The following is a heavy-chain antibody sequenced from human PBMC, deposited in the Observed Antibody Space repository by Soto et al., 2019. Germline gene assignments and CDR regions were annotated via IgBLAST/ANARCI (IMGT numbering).Heavy chain of an antibody. CDR1: GFTFSSYA. CDR3: AKDYPNSSSWNLKPNAFDY. D-gene: IGHD6-13*01. J-gene: IGHJ4*02. CDR2: ISGSGGST. V-gene: IGHV3-23*01. Sequence: GGSLRLSCAASGFTFSSYAMSWVRQAPGKGLEWVSAISGSGGSTYYADSVKGRFTISRDNSKNTLYLQMNSLRAEDTAVYYCAKDYPNSSSWNLKPNAFDYWGQGTLVTVSS.